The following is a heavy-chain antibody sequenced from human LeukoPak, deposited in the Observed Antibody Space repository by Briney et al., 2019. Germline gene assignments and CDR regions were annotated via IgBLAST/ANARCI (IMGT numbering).Heavy chain of an antibody. J-gene: IGHJ4*02. CDR2: IFHSGST. D-gene: IGHD6-13*01. Sequence: PSGTLSLTCAVSGGSINSSARWSWARQPPGKGLEWIGEIFHSGSTNYNPSLESRVTISVDKSKNQFSLKLSSVTAADTAVYYCARGRSSSWYGYWGQGTLVTVSS. CDR3: ARGRSSSWYGY. V-gene: IGHV4-4*02. CDR1: GGSINSSAR.